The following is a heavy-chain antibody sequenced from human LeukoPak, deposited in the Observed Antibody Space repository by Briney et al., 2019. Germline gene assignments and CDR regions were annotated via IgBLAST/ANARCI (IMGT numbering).Heavy chain of an antibody. CDR1: GGTFSSYA. V-gene: IGHV1-69*05. D-gene: IGHD3-9*01. CDR3: ARAPRNPLRYFDWLFLDY. CDR2: IIPIFGTA. Sequence: SVKVSCKASGGTFSSYAIIWVRQAPGQGLEWMGGIIPIFGTANYAQKFQGRVTITTDESTSTAYMELSSLRSEDTAVYYCARAPRNPLRYFDWLFLDYWGQGTLVTVSS. J-gene: IGHJ4*02.